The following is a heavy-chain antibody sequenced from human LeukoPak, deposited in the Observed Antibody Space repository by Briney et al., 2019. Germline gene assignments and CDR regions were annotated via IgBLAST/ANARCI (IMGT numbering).Heavy chain of an antibody. CDR2: INPSGGST. J-gene: IGHJ4*02. Sequence: ASVKVSCKASGYTFISYYMYWVRQAPGQGLESIGIINPSGGSTTYAQKFQGRVAVTSDTSTSTVYVELSSLRSEDTAFYYCARAGARSPFDYWGQGTLVTVSS. D-gene: IGHD3-10*01. CDR1: GYTFISYY. CDR3: ARAGARSPFDY. V-gene: IGHV1-46*01.